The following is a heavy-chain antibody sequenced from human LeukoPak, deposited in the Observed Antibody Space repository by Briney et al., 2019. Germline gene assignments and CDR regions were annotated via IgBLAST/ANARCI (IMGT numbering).Heavy chain of an antibody. CDR1: GYTFTSYD. CDR3: ARRYYYYYYMDV. Sequence: GASVKVSCKASGYTFTSYDINRVRQATGQGLEWMGWMNPNSGNTGYAQKFQGRVTMTRNTSISTAYMELSSLRSEDTAVYYCARRYYYYYYMDVWGKGTTVTVSS. J-gene: IGHJ6*03. CDR2: MNPNSGNT. V-gene: IGHV1-8*01.